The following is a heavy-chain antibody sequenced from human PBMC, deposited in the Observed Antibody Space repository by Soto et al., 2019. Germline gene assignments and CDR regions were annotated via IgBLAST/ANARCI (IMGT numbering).Heavy chain of an antibody. Sequence: QVQLQQWGAGLLKPSETLSLTCAVSGWSFSGYHWSWIRHPPGKVLQWIGEINRGGSTNYNPALKSRVTISLDMSKNQFSLNLTSVTAADTAFYYCARGNWGSAAYWVQGAMVTVSS. V-gene: IGHV4-34*01. CDR1: GWSFSGYH. D-gene: IGHD7-27*01. CDR3: ARGNWGSAAY. J-gene: IGHJ4*02. CDR2: INRGGST.